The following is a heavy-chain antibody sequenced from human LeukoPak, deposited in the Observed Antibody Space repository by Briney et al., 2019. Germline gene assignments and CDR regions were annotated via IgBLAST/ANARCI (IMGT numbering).Heavy chain of an antibody. CDR3: ALGIKLPTPDY. J-gene: IGHJ4*02. CDR2: ISSSGSTI. CDR1: GFTLSSYE. D-gene: IGHD1-14*01. Sequence: GGSLRLSCPASGFTLSSYEMNWVRQAPGKGLEWVSYISSSGSTIYYADSVKGRFTISRDNAKNSLYLQMNSLRAEDTAVYYCALGIKLPTPDYWGQGTLVTVSS. V-gene: IGHV3-48*03.